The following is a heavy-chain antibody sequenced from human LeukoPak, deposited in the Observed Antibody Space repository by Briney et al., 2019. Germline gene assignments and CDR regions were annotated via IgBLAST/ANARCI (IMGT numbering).Heavy chain of an antibody. CDR2: IYHSGST. CDR1: GGSFSGYY. CDR3: ARDGYSGNDGL. V-gene: IGHV4-59*01. J-gene: IGHJ4*02. Sequence: SETLSLTCAVYGGSFSGYYWSWIRQPPGKGLEWIGYIYHSGSTNYNPSLTSRVTISVDTSKNQFSLKLSSVTAADTAVYYCARDGYSGNDGLWGQGTLVTVSS. D-gene: IGHD5-12*01.